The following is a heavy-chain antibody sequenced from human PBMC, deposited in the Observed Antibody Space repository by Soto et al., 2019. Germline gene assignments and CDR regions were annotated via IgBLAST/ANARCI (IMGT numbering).Heavy chain of an antibody. CDR2: MNPNSGNT. Sequence: ASVKVSCKASGYTFTSYDINWVRQATGQGLEWMGWMNPNSGNTGYAQKFQGRVTMTRNTSISTAYMELSSLRSEDTAMYYCARGGYSSSWYRPYYFDYWGQGTLVTVSS. J-gene: IGHJ4*02. D-gene: IGHD6-13*01. CDR1: GYTFTSYD. CDR3: ARGGYSSSWYRPYYFDY. V-gene: IGHV1-8*01.